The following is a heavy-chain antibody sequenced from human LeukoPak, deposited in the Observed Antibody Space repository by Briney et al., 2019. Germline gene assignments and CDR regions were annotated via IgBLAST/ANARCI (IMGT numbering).Heavy chain of an antibody. V-gene: IGHV4-59*01. J-gene: IGHJ4*02. CDR1: GGSISSYY. CDR3: AVGRGYSGLDY. D-gene: IGHD5-12*01. CDR2: IYYGGST. Sequence: ASETLSLTCTVSGGSISSYYWSWVRQPPGKGLEWIGYIYYGGSTNYNPSLKSRVTISVDTSKNQFSLKLSSVTAADTAVYYCAVGRGYSGLDYWGQGTLVTVSS.